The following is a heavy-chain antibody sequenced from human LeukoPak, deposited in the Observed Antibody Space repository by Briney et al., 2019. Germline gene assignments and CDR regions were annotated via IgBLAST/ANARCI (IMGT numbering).Heavy chain of an antibody. V-gene: IGHV5-51*01. J-gene: IGHJ4*02. D-gene: IGHD6-19*01. Sequence: GESLKISCKASGYSFTNYWIAWVRQMPGKGLEWMGIIYPDDSDTRYSPSFQGQVTISADKSISTAYLQWSSLKASDIAMYYCVRSTSNGWFFDYWGQGTLVTVSS. CDR3: VRSTSNGWFFDY. CDR2: IYPDDSDT. CDR1: GYSFTNYW.